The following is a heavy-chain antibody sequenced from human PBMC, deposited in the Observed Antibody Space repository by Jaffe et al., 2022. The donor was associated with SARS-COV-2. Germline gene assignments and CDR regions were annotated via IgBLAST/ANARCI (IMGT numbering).Heavy chain of an antibody. D-gene: IGHD2-15*01. Sequence: QGQLVESGGGVVQPGRSLSLSCDASGFTFSSYGMHWVRQAPGKGLEWLTFITYDGSKKYYADSVKGRFTISRDNFKNMLSLQMNSLRTEDTAVYYCVRGTLLYGDYWGRGTVVTVSS. J-gene: IGHJ4*02. CDR3: VRGTLLYGDY. CDR1: GFTFSSYG. CDR2: ITYDGSKK. V-gene: IGHV3-30-3*01.